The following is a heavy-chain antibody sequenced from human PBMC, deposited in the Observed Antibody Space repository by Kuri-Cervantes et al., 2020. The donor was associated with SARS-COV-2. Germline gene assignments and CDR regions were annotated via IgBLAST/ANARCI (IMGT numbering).Heavy chain of an antibody. D-gene: IGHD6-19*01. CDR2: INPNSGGT. V-gene: IGHV1-2*02. Sequence: ASVKVSCKASGYTFSGNYMHWVRQAPGQGLEWMGWINPNSGGTNYAQKFQGRVTMTRDTSISTAYMELSRLRSDDTAVYYCARGAQRAVAGPGNWFDPWGQGTLVTVSS. CDR3: ARGAQRAVAGPGNWFDP. CDR1: GYTFSGNY. J-gene: IGHJ5*02.